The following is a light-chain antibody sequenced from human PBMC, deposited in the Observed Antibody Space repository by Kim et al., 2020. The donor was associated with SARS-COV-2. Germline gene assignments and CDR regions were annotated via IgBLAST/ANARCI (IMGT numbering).Light chain of an antibody. J-gene: IGLJ3*02. CDR2: YDT. V-gene: IGLV3-21*04. Sequence: APGKTARLTCGGNDMGRKNVQWYQQKPGQAPVLVMFYDTDRPSGIPERFSGSNSGNTTTLTISRVEAGDEADYYCQVWDISSDHWVFGGGTKLTVL. CDR3: QVWDISSDHWV. CDR1: DMGRKN.